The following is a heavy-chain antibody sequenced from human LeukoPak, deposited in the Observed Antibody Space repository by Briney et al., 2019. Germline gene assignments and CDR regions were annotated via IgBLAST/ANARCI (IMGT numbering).Heavy chain of an antibody. J-gene: IGHJ3*02. CDR2: IHSDEIST. CDR1: GFTFSSYW. V-gene: IGHV3-74*01. CDR3: ASDPPWQNDAFDI. Sequence: GGSLRLSCAASGFTFSSYWMHWVRQAPGKGLVWVAHIHSDEISTAYADSVKGRFTISRDNTRNMLYLQMNSLRVEDTAVYFCASDPPWQNDAFDIWGQGTMVTVSS.